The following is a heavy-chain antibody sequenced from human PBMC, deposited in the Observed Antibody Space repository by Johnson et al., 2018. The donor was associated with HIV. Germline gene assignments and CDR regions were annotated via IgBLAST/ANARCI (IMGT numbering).Heavy chain of an antibody. CDR1: GFTFDDYG. V-gene: IGHV3-20*04. D-gene: IGHD1-7*01. CDR3: ARSLEELGAFDI. Sequence: VQLVESGGGVVRPGGSLRLSCVASGFTFDDYGMSWVRQAPGKGLEWVSGINWNGGRTGYAESVKGRFTISRDNAKNSLYLQMNSLRAEDTAVYYCARSLEELGAFDIWGQGTMVTVSS. J-gene: IGHJ3*02. CDR2: INWNGGRT.